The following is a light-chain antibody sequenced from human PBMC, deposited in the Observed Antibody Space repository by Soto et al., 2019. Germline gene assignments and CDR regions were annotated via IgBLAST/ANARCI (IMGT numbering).Light chain of an antibody. CDR1: QSVSSGC. J-gene: IGKJ1*01. Sequence: EIVLTQSPGTLSLSPGERATLSCRASQSVSSGCLAWFQQKPGQATRLLIYGASSRATGIPDRFSGSGSGTDFTLTISRLEPEDFAVYYCQQYGISPRTFGQGTRVEIK. V-gene: IGKV3-20*01. CDR3: QQYGISPRT. CDR2: GAS.